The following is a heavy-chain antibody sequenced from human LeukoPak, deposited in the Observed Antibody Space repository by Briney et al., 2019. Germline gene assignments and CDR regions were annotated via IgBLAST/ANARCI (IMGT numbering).Heavy chain of an antibody. CDR3: ARDLVAAAGRPLGY. J-gene: IGHJ4*02. D-gene: IGHD6-13*01. V-gene: IGHV1-3*01. CDR1: GYTFTSYA. CDR2: INAGNGNT. Sequence: ASMKVSCKASGYTFTSYAMHWVRQAPGQRLEWMGWINAGNGNTKYSQKFQGRVTITRNTSASTAYMELSSLRSEDTAVYYCARDLVAAAGRPLGYWGQGTLVTVSS.